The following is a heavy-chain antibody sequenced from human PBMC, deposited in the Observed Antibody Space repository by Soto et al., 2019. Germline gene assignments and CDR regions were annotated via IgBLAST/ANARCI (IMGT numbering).Heavy chain of an antibody. Sequence: SETLSLTRTVSGGSISNYYGSWIRQPPGKGLEWIGYIHYSGNTKYNPSLKSRVTISADTSKNQFSLKLSSVTAADTAVYYCARGHYDFWSGYFATIDYWGQGTLVTVSS. J-gene: IGHJ4*02. CDR2: IHYSGNT. D-gene: IGHD3-3*01. CDR1: GGSISNYY. V-gene: IGHV4-59*08. CDR3: ARGHYDFWSGYFATIDY.